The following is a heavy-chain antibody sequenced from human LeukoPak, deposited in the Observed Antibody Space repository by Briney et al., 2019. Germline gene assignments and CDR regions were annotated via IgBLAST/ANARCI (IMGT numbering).Heavy chain of an antibody. CDR2: ISYDGSNK. CDR1: GFTFSSFG. Sequence: PGGSLRLSCAASGFTFSSFGMHWVRQTPGNGLEWVALISYDGSNKYYADSVKGRFTISRDNAKNSLYLQMNSLRAEDTAVYYCARVLNYPEFFDYWGQGTLVTVSS. V-gene: IGHV3-30*03. CDR3: ARVLNYPEFFDY. D-gene: IGHD1-7*01. J-gene: IGHJ4*02.